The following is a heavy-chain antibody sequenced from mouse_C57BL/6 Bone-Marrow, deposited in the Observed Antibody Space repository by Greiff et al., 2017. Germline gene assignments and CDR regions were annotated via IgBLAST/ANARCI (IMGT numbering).Heavy chain of an antibody. CDR3: ARDRGGRYFDY. V-gene: IGHV5-4*01. CDR1: GFTFSSYA. J-gene: IGHJ2*01. Sequence: EVMLVESGGGLVKPGGSLKLSCAASGFTFSSYAMSWVRQTPEKRLEWVATISDGGSYTYYPDNVKGRFTISRDNAKNNLYLQMSHLKSEDTAMYYCARDRGGRYFDYWGQGTTLTVSS. CDR2: ISDGGSYT. D-gene: IGHD3-1*01.